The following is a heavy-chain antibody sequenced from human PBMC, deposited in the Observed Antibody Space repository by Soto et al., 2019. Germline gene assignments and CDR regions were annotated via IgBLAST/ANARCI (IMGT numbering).Heavy chain of an antibody. V-gene: IGHV3-11*01. D-gene: IGHD6-13*01. CDR2: ISSSGSTI. CDR1: GFTFSDYY. Sequence: GGSLRLSCAASGFTFSDYYMSWIRQAPGKGLEWVSYISSSGSTIYYADSVKGRFTISRDNAKNSLYLQMNSLRAEDTAVYYCARDQTYSSSLYYYYYYMDVWGKGPTVTVSS. CDR3: ARDQTYSSSLYYYYYYMDV. J-gene: IGHJ6*03.